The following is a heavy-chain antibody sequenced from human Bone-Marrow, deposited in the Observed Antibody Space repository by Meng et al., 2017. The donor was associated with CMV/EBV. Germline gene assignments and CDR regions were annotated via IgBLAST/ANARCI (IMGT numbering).Heavy chain of an antibody. CDR1: GFTFDDYG. CDR3: ARVDRYSYDY. V-gene: IGHV3-20*04. CDR2: INWNGGST. J-gene: IGHJ4*02. Sequence: GESLKISCAASGFTFDDYGMSWVRQAPGKGLEWVSGINWNGGSTGYADSVKGRFTISRDNAKNSLYLQMNSLRAGDTAVYYCARVDRYSYDYWGQGTLVTVSS. D-gene: IGHD5-18*01.